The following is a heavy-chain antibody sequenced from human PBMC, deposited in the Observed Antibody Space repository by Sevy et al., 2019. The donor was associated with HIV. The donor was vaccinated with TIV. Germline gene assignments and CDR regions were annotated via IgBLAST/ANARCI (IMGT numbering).Heavy chain of an antibody. V-gene: IGHV3-7*01. CDR2: IKQEGSEK. Sequence: GGSLRLSCAASGFTFSSYWMSWVRQAPGKGLEWVANIKQEGSEKYYVDSVKGRFTISRDNAKNSLYLQMNSLRAEDTAVYYCARYYYDFWSGYYISYGMDVWGQGTTVTVSS. D-gene: IGHD3-3*01. J-gene: IGHJ6*02. CDR3: ARYYYDFWSGYYISYGMDV. CDR1: GFTFSSYW.